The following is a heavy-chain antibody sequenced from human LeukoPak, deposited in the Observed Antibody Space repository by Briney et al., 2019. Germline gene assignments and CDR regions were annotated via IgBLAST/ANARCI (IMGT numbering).Heavy chain of an antibody. D-gene: IGHD2-15*01. CDR2: IYYSGST. J-gene: IGHJ6*03. CDR1: GGSISSSSYY. Sequence: SETLSLTCTVSGGSISSSSYYWGWIRPPPGKGLEWIGSIYYSGSTYYNTSLKSRVTISVDTSKNQFSLKLSSVTAADTAVYYCASGGDTPYYYYYMDVWGKGTTVTVSS. V-gene: IGHV4-39*01. CDR3: ASGGDTPYYYYYMDV.